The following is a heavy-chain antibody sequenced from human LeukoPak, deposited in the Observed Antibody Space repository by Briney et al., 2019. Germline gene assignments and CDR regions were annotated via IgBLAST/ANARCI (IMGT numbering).Heavy chain of an antibody. J-gene: IGHJ4*02. V-gene: IGHV4-59*08. CDR2: IYSSGST. CDR3: ARSIFGATSNPYYFDY. D-gene: IGHD3-3*01. Sequence: SETLSLTCTVSGGSISTHYWSWIRQPPGKGLEYSGFIYSSGSTNYNPSLKSRVTMSLDTSKNQFSLKLSSVTAADTAVYYCARSIFGATSNPYYFDYWGQGTLVTVSS. CDR1: GGSISTHY.